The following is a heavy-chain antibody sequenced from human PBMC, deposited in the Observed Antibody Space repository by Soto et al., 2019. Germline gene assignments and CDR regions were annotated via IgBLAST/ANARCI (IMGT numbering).Heavy chain of an antibody. CDR3: AGMPYTSGLRFDP. Sequence: PSETLSLTCNMSGDSYSISTYSWSWTRQPPGKALQWIGFIYQSGVTSYNPSLASRVSISLDRSNNQCSLKLKSVTAADTAVYFCAGMPYTSGLRFDPWGPGTLVTVSS. V-gene: IGHV4-30-2*01. CDR2: IYQSGVT. J-gene: IGHJ5*02. CDR1: GDSYSISTYS. D-gene: IGHD6-19*01.